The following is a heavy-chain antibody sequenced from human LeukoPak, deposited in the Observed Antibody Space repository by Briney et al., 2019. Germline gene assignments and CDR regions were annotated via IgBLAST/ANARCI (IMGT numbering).Heavy chain of an antibody. V-gene: IGHV3-30*02. CDR3: AKDYDYGDYPTDY. J-gene: IGHJ4*02. CDR1: GFTFSSYG. Sequence: PGGSLRLSCAASGFTFSSYGMHWVRQAPGKGLEWVAFIQYNGGNKYYADSVKGRFTISRDNSKSTVYLQMNSLRVEDTAVYYCAKDYDYGDYPTDYWGQGTLVTVSS. CDR2: IQYNGGNK. D-gene: IGHD4-17*01.